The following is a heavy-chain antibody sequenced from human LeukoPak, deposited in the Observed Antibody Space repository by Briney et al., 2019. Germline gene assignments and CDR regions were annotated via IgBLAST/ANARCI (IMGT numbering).Heavy chain of an antibody. D-gene: IGHD5-24*01. J-gene: IGHJ4*02. Sequence: SETLSLTCTVSGGSISSYYWSWIRQPPGKGLGCIAYLYCSGNTNYNPSLKGRATISVDTSKNQFSLKLTSVTAADTAVYYCARVYGYNFYYFDYGGQGILVTVSS. V-gene: IGHV4-59*01. CDR2: LYCSGNT. CDR3: ARVYGYNFYYFDY. CDR1: GGSISSYY.